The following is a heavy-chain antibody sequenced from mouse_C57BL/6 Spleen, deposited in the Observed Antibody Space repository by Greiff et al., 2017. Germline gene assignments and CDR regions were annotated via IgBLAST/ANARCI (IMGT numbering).Heavy chain of an antibody. CDR1: GYAFSSSW. D-gene: IGHD2-14*01. J-gene: IGHJ2*01. Sequence: QVQLQQSGPELVKPGASVKLSCKASGYAFSSSWMNWVKQRPGKGLEWIGRIYPGDGDTNYNGKFKGKATLTADKSSSTAYMQLSSLTSEDSAVYFCARGGGNSFAYWGQGTTLTVSS. V-gene: IGHV1-82*01. CDR3: ARGGGNSFAY. CDR2: IYPGDGDT.